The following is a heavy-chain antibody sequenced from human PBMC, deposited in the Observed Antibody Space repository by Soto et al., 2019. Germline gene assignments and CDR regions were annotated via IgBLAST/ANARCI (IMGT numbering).Heavy chain of an antibody. Sequence: SVTLSLTCAVNSRSFRGYYWSWIRQPPGKGLEWIGEINHSGSTNYNPSLKSRVTISVDTSKNQFSLKLSSVTAADTAVYYCARLTSGSGSYWGQGTLVTVS. V-gene: IGHV4-34*01. D-gene: IGHD3-10*01. J-gene: IGHJ4*02. CDR2: INHSGST. CDR3: ARLTSGSGSY. CDR1: SRSFRGYY.